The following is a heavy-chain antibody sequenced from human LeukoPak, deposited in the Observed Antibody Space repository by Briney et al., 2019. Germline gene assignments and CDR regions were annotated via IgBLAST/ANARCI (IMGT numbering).Heavy chain of an antibody. CDR1: GGSISSGDYY. V-gene: IGHV4-30-4*01. CDR2: IYYSGST. D-gene: IGHD2-2*01. Sequence: SETPSLTCTVSGGSISSGDYYWSWIRQPPGKGLEWIGYIYYSGSTYYKPSLKSRVTISVDTSKNQFSLKLSSVTAADTAVYYCAGSSTSFDAFDIWGQGTMVTVSS. J-gene: IGHJ3*02. CDR3: AGSSTSFDAFDI.